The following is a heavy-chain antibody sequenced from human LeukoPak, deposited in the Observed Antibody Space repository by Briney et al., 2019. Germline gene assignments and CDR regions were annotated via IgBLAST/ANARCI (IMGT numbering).Heavy chain of an antibody. CDR3: ARSPMSSGWYYFDY. D-gene: IGHD6-19*01. CDR2: IYYSGNT. Sequence: SETLSLTCTVSGGSISSYYWSWIRQPPGKGLEWIGYIYYSGNTNYNPSLKSRVTISVDTSKNQFSLKLSSVTAADTAVYYCARSPMSSGWYYFDYWGQGTLVTVSS. V-gene: IGHV4-59*01. J-gene: IGHJ4*02. CDR1: GGSISSYY.